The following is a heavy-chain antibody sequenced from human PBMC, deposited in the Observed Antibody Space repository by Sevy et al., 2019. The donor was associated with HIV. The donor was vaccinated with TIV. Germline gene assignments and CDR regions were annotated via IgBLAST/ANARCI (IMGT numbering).Heavy chain of an antibody. D-gene: IGHD3-3*01. CDR2: INPNSGGT. J-gene: IGHJ5*02. V-gene: IGHV1-2*06. Sequence: ASVKVSCKASGYTFTGYYMHWVRQAPGQGLEWMGRINPNSGGTNYAQKFQGRVTMTRDTSISTAYMELSRLRSDDTAVYYCARESATDFWSGYYTGGYWFDPWGHGTLVTVSS. CDR3: ARESATDFWSGYYTGGYWFDP. CDR1: GYTFTGYY.